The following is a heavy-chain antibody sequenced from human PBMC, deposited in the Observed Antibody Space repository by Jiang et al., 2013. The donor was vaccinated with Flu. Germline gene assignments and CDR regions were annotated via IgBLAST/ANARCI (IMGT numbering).Heavy chain of an antibody. J-gene: IGHJ6*02. CDR3: ARVSVGPVRYFDWLFRPRGSYYYYYGMDV. V-gene: IGHV1-69*01. CDR2: IIPIFGTA. Sequence: SVKVSCKASGGTFSSYAISWVRQAPGQGLEWMGGIIPIFGTANYAQMFQGRVTITADESTSTAYMELSSLRSEDTAVYYCARVSVGPVRYFDWLFRPRGSYYYYYGMDVWGQGTTVTVSS. D-gene: IGHD3-9*01. CDR1: GGTFSSYA.